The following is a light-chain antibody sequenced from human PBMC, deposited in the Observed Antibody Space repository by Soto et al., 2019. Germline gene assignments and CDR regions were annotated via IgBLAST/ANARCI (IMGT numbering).Light chain of an antibody. CDR3: QRYSRHST. V-gene: IGKV1-5*03. CDR1: QSISTW. J-gene: IGKJ1*01. CDR2: KAS. Sequence: DIQMTQSPSTLSASVGDRVTITCRASQSISTWLAWYQQKPGKAPKVLIYKASSLESGVPLRFSGSRSGTEFTITISSLQPDDFATYYCQRYSRHSTFGQGTKVEIK.